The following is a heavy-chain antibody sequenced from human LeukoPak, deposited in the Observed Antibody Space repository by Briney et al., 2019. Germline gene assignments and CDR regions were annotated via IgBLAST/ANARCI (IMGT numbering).Heavy chain of an antibody. CDR2: VDPEDGET. J-gene: IGHJ1*01. CDR1: GYTFTDYY. D-gene: IGHD3-22*01. CDR3: ATVDRITMIVVVPFQH. Sequence: ASVKISCKVSGYTFTDYYMHWVQQAPGKGLEWMGLVDPEDGETIYAEKFQGRVTITADTSTDTAYMELSSLRSEDTAVYYCATVDRITMIVVVPFQHWGQGTLVTVSS. V-gene: IGHV1-69-2*01.